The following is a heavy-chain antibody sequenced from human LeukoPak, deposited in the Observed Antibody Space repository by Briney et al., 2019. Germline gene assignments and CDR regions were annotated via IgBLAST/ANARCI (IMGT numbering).Heavy chain of an antibody. CDR3: ARDPLGYCSSTSCYGPPGY. CDR1: GYTFTSYG. Sequence: GASVKVSCKASGYTFTSYGISWVRQAPGQGLEWMGWISAYNGNTNCAQKLQGRVTMTTDTSTSTAYMELRSLRSDDTAVYYCARDPLGYCSSTSCYGPPGYWGQGTLVTVSS. J-gene: IGHJ4*02. V-gene: IGHV1-18*04. D-gene: IGHD2-2*01. CDR2: ISAYNGNT.